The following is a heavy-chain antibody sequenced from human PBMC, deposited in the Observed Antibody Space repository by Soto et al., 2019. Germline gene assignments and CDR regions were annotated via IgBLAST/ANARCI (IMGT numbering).Heavy chain of an antibody. J-gene: IGHJ4*02. CDR1: GYTFTNYW. CDR3: ARGSGYYYWDDY. Sequence: GESLKISCKGSGYTFTNYWIVWVRQMPGTGLEWMGIIYPGNSNTRYSPSFEGQVTISRDNAKNSLYLQMNSLRAEDTAVYYCARGSGYYYWDDYWGQGTLVTVSS. CDR2: IYPGNSNT. V-gene: IGHV5-51*01. D-gene: IGHD3-22*01.